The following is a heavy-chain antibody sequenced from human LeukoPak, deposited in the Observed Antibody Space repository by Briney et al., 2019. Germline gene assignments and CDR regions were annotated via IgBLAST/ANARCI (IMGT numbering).Heavy chain of an antibody. D-gene: IGHD1-26*01. J-gene: IGHJ3*02. CDR2: IYCSGST. Sequence: SETLSLTCTVSGGSISSSSYYWGWIRQPPGKGLEWIGSIYCSGSTYYNPSLKSRVTISVDTSKNQISLKLSSVTAADTAVYYCARPIYSGSYRHAFDIWGQGTMVTVSS. V-gene: IGHV4-39*01. CDR3: ARPIYSGSYRHAFDI. CDR1: GGSISSSSYY.